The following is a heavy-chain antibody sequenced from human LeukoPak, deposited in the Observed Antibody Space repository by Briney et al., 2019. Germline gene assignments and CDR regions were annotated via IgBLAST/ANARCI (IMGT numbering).Heavy chain of an antibody. J-gene: IGHJ4*02. V-gene: IGHV3-21*04. CDR3: AKDMGLGYYDSSGYYKGGFDY. Sequence: GGSLRLSCAASGFTFSSYSMNWVRQAPGKGLEWVSSISSGSSYIYYADSVKGRFTISRDNAKNSLYLQMNSLRAEDTALYYCAKDMGLGYYDSSGYYKGGFDYWGQGTLVTVSS. D-gene: IGHD3-22*01. CDR2: ISSGSSYI. CDR1: GFTFSSYS.